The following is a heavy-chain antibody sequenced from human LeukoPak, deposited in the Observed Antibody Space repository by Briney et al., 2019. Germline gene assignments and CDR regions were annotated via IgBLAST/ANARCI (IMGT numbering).Heavy chain of an antibody. D-gene: IGHD2-21*02. CDR1: GGSFSGYY. Sequence: SETLSLTCAVYGGSFSGYYWSWIRQPPGKGLEWIGEINHSGGTNYNPSLKSRVTISLDTSKNHFSLKLTSVTAADTAVYYCARDQRNCGGDCYQTGLIDYWGQGTLVTVSS. CDR3: ARDQRNCGGDCYQTGLIDY. CDR2: INHSGGT. J-gene: IGHJ4*02. V-gene: IGHV4-34*01.